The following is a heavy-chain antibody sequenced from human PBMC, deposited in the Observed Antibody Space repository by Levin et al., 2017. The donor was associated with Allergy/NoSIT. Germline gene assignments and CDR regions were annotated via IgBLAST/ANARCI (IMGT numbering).Heavy chain of an antibody. V-gene: IGHV3-30-3*01. CDR3: ASSLDQDWAWAFDI. Sequence: GGSLRLSCAASGFTFSSYAMHWVRQAPGKGLEWVAVISYDGSNKYYADSVKGRFTISRDNSKNTLYLQMNSLRAEDTAVYYCASSLDQDWAWAFDIWGQGTMVTVSS. CDR1: GFTFSSYA. CDR2: ISYDGSNK. J-gene: IGHJ3*02. D-gene: IGHD1/OR15-1a*01.